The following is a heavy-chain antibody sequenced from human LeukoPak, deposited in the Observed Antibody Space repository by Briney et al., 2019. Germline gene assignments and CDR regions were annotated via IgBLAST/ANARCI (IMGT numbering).Heavy chain of an antibody. CDR1: GYTFTGYY. Sequence: ASVKVSCKASGYTFTGYYMHWVRQAPGQGLEWMGWINPNSGDTNYAQKFQGRVTMTRDTSISTAYKELSRLRSDDTAVYYCAREGYCSGGSCEFDYWAREPWSPSPQ. CDR2: INPNSGDT. J-gene: IGHJ4*02. V-gene: IGHV1-2*02. D-gene: IGHD2-15*01. CDR3: AREGYCSGGSCEFDY.